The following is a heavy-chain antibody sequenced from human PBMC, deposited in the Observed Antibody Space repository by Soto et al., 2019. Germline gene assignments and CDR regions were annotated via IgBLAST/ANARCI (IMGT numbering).Heavy chain of an antibody. Sequence: EVQLVESGGGLVQPGRALRLSCAASGFTFDDYAMHWVRQAPGKGLEWVSGISWNSGSIGYADSVKGRFTISRDNAKNSLYLQMNSLRAEDTALYYCAKGRAAAGDPYYGMDVWGQGTTVTVSS. J-gene: IGHJ6*02. V-gene: IGHV3-9*01. D-gene: IGHD6-13*01. CDR3: AKGRAAAGDPYYGMDV. CDR2: ISWNSGSI. CDR1: GFTFDDYA.